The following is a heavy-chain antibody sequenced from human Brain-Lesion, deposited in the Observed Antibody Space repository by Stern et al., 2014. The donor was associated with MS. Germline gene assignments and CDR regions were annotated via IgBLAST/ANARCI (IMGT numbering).Heavy chain of an antibody. CDR2: INYRRNP. Sequence: KESGPGLVKPSETLSLTCTVSYDSISSYYWTWLRQPPGKGLEWIGYINYRRNPNYNPALKSRVTISVDTSKNQFSLNLTSVTAADTAVYYCARAFSDYHDSTPGYWGQGTLVTVSS. CDR3: ARAFSDYHDSTPGY. J-gene: IGHJ4*02. CDR1: YDSISSYY. D-gene: IGHD3-22*01. V-gene: IGHV4-59*01.